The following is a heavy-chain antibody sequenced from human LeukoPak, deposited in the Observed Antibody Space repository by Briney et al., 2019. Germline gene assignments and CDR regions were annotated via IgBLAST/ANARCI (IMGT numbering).Heavy chain of an antibody. CDR3: ARGITIFGVAKVDY. Sequence: GGSLRLSXAASGFTFSSYGMHWVRQAPGKGLVWVSRINSDGSSTSYADSVKGRFTISRDNAKNTLCLQMNSLRAEDTAVYYCARGITIFGVAKVDYWGQGTLVTVSS. V-gene: IGHV3-74*01. J-gene: IGHJ4*02. CDR1: GFTFSSYG. D-gene: IGHD3-3*01. CDR2: INSDGSST.